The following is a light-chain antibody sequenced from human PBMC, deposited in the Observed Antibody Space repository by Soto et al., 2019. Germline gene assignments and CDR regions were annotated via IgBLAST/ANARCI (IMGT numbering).Light chain of an antibody. CDR1: QTVNSR. CDR2: HTS. CDR3: HQRQSWPRT. Sequence: EIVLRQSPAALSSCAGEXXTLXCRASQTVNSRLAWYQHKPGQAPRLLIYHTSNRATGIPARFSGSGSGTDFTLTISSLEPEDFAVYYCHQRQSWPRTFGQGTKVDIK. V-gene: IGKV3-11*01. J-gene: IGKJ1*01.